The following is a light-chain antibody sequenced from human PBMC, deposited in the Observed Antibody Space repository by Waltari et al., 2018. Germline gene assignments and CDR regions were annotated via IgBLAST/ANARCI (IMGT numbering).Light chain of an antibody. CDR1: QNVGNY. CDR2: DTS. Sequence: EIVLTQSPATLSLSPGEGDTLSCRASQNVGNYLAWYQQKPGQAPRLLIYDTSNRATGIPARFSGSGSGTDFTLTISGLEPEDFAVYYCQHRSNWPLNFGGGTKVEIK. J-gene: IGKJ4*01. CDR3: QHRSNWPLN. V-gene: IGKV3-11*01.